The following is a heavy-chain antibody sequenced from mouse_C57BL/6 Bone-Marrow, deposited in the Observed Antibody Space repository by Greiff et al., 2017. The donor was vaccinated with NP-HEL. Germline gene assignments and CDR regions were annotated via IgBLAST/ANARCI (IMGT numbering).Heavy chain of an antibody. CDR1: GFTFSSYG. CDR2: ISSGGSYT. V-gene: IGHV5-6*01. CDR3: ARPLLDGYFDV. D-gene: IGHD6-1*01. Sequence: EVKLVESGGDLVKPGGSLKLSCAASGFTFSSYGMSWVRQTPDKRLEWVATISSGGSYTYYPDSVKGRFTISRDNAKNTLYLQMSSLKSEDTAMYYCARPLLDGYFDVWGTGTTVTVSS. J-gene: IGHJ1*03.